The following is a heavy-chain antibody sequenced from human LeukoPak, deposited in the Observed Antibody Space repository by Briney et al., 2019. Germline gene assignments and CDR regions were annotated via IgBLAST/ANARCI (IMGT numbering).Heavy chain of an antibody. CDR1: EYTFTGYY. CDR2: INPNSGGT. D-gene: IGHD2-2*01. J-gene: IGHJ6*02. V-gene: IGHV1-2*06. CDR3: ARVPPPAGDYYYYGMDV. Sequence: ASVKVSCKASEYTFTGYYMHWVRQAPGQGLEWMGRINPNSGGTNYAQKFQGRVTMTRDTSISTAYMELSRLRSDDTAVYYCARVPPPAGDYYYYGMDVWGQGTTVTVSS.